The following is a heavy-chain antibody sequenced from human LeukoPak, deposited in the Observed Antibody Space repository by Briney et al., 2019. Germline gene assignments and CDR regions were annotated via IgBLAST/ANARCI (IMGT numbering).Heavy chain of an antibody. D-gene: IGHD3-22*01. CDR2: ISSSSYI. V-gene: IGHV3-21*01. Sequence: PGGSLRLSCAASGFTFSSYSMNWVRQAPGKGLEWVSSISSSSYIYYADSVKGRFTISRDNAKNSLYLQMNSLRAEDTAVYYCARGDGSGSNFDYWGQGTLVTVSS. CDR1: GFTFSSYS. CDR3: ARGDGSGSNFDY. J-gene: IGHJ4*02.